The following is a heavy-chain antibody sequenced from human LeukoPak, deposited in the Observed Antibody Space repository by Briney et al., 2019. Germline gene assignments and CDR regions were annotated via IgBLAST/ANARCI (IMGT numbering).Heavy chain of an antibody. J-gene: IGHJ4*02. V-gene: IGHV3-21*01. CDR2: INNSSSYI. Sequence: GGSLRLSCAASGFTFSSYSMNWVRQAPGKGLEWVSSINNSSSYIYYADSVKGRFTISRDNAKNSLYLQMNSLRAEDTAVYYCARDYGGYCSGGSCYHDYWGQGTLVTVSS. CDR1: GFTFSSYS. D-gene: IGHD2-15*01. CDR3: ARDYGGYCSGGSCYHDY.